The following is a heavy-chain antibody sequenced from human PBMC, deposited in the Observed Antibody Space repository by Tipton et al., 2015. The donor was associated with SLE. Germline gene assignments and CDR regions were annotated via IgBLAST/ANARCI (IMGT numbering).Heavy chain of an antibody. CDR2: ISYSETT. J-gene: IGHJ4*02. CDR3: AGAWQGYCSGGTCYVLDY. D-gene: IGHD2-15*01. Sequence: TLSLTCTVSGGSISSHYWSWIRQPPGQGLEWLGYISYSETTNYNPSLKSRVTISVDTSKNQFSLKLRSVTAADTAVYYCAGAWQGYCSGGTCYVLDYWGQGTLVTVSS. CDR1: GGSISSHY. V-gene: IGHV4-59*11.